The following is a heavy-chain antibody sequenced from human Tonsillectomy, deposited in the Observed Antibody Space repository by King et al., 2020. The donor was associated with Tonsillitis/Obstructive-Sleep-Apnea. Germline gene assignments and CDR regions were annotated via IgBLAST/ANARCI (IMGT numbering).Heavy chain of an antibody. J-gene: IGHJ4*02. Sequence: VQLVESGAEVKKPGSSVKVSCKASGGTFSSYAISWVRQAPGQGLEWMVGIFPIFGTANYAQKFQGRVTVTADESTSTAYMELSSLRAEDTAVYYCARPQTWGGAARPFDYWGQGTLVTVSS. CDR2: IFPIFGTA. V-gene: IGHV1-69*01. CDR1: GGTFSSYA. D-gene: IGHD6-6*01. CDR3: ARPQTWGGAARPFDY.